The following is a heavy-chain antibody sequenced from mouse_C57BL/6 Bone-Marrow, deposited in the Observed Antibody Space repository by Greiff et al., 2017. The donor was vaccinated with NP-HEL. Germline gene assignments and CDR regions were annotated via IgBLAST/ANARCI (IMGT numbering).Heavy chain of an antibody. CDR2: ISSGGDYI. Sequence: EVKLEESGEGLVKPGGSLKLSCAASGFTFSSYAMSWVRQTPEKRLEWVAYISSGGDYIYYVDTVKGRFTISRDNARNTLYLQMSSLKSEDTAMYYSTRAYSNYGFAYWGQGTLVTVSA. CDR1: GFTFSSYA. J-gene: IGHJ3*01. D-gene: IGHD2-5*01. CDR3: TRAYSNYGFAY. V-gene: IGHV5-9-1*02.